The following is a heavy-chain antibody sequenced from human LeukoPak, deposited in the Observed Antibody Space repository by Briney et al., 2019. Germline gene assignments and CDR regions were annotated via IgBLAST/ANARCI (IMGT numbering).Heavy chain of an antibody. Sequence: SETLSLTCTVSGGSISSSSYSWGWIRQPPGKGLEWTGSVSHSGSINYDPSLKNRVTISVDTSKNQFSLKLSSVTAADTAVYYCWAIVTTIKLDFWGQGTLVTVSS. CDR2: VSHSGSI. J-gene: IGHJ4*02. CDR1: GGSISSSSYS. D-gene: IGHD5-12*01. V-gene: IGHV4-39*01. CDR3: WAIVTTIKLDF.